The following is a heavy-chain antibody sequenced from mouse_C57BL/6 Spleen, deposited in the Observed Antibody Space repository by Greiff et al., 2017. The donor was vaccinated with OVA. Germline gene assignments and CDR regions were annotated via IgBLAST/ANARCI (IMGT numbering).Heavy chain of an antibody. V-gene: IGHV1-69*01. CDR2: IDPSDSYT. Sequence: VQLQQPGAELVMPGASVKLSCKASGYTFTSYWMHWVKQRPGQGLEWIGEIDPSDSYTNYNQKFKGKSTLTVDKSSSTAYMQLSSLTSEDSAVYYCARGGYGSGVDYWGQGTTLTVSS. CDR1: GYTFTSYW. CDR3: ARGGYGSGVDY. D-gene: IGHD1-1*01. J-gene: IGHJ2*01.